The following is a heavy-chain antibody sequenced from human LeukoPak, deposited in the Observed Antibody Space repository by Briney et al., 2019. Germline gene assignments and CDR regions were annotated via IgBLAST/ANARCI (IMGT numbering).Heavy chain of an antibody. Sequence: GGSLRLSCAVSGFTFTSYVMSWVRQAPGKGLEWVSAIRASNNSTYYADSVKGRFTISRDNAKNTLYLQMNSLRAEDTAVYYCARGAIAGANFDYWGQGTLVAVSS. CDR2: IRASNNST. CDR3: ARGAIAGANFDY. J-gene: IGHJ4*02. CDR1: GFTFTSYV. D-gene: IGHD1-26*01. V-gene: IGHV3-23*01.